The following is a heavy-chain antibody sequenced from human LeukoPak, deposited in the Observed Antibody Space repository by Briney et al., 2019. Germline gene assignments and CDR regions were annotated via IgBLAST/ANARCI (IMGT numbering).Heavy chain of an antibody. V-gene: IGHV3-23*01. D-gene: IGHD2-21*02. CDR2: IPRNGGST. J-gene: IGHJ3*02. Sequence: GGSLRLSCAASGFTFSSYAMSWVRQAPGKGLEWVSSIPRNGGSTYYAASVKGRFTISRDNAKNSLYLQMNSLRADDTAVYYCAIASGDDDAFDIWGQGTMVTVSS. CDR3: AIASGDDDAFDI. CDR1: GFTFSSYA.